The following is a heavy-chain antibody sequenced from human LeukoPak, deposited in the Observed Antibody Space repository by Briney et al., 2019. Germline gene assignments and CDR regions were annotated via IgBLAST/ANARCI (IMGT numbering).Heavy chain of an antibody. J-gene: IGHJ4*02. Sequence: SETLSLTCTVSGGSVSTSDYYWGWIRQTPGKWLEWIGDIFHNGKTNYNPSLKGRVTISIDTSNNQFSLRLPSVTAADTAVYYCARIFDSWGQGTLVTVSS. CDR3: ARIFDS. CDR2: IFHNGKT. V-gene: IGHV4-39*07. CDR1: GGSVSTSDYY.